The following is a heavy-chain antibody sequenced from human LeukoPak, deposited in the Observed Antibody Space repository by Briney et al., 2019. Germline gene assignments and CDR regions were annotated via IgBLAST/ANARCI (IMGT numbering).Heavy chain of an antibody. CDR3: ARDKGARYCSSTSCYSAFDI. D-gene: IGHD2-2*01. CDR1: GFTFSSYS. Sequence: GGSLRLSCAASGFTFSSYSMNWVRQAPGKGLEWVSYISSSGSTIYYADSVKGRFTISRDNAKNSLYLQMNSLRAEDTAVYYCARDKGARYCSSTSCYSAFDIWGQGTMVTVSS. CDR2: ISSSGSTI. J-gene: IGHJ3*02. V-gene: IGHV3-48*04.